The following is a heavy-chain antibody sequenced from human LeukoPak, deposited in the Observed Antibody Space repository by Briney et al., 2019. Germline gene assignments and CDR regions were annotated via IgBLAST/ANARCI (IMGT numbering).Heavy chain of an antibody. Sequence: GGSLRLSCAASGFTFSSYAMSWVRQAPGKGLEWVSTISGSGGSTDYADSVKGRFTISRDNSKNTLYLQMNSLRAEDTAVYYCAKAYGSGWAPFDYWGKGTLVTVSS. D-gene: IGHD6-19*01. CDR1: GFTFSSYA. V-gene: IGHV3-23*01. CDR2: ISGSGGST. CDR3: AKAYGSGWAPFDY. J-gene: IGHJ4*02.